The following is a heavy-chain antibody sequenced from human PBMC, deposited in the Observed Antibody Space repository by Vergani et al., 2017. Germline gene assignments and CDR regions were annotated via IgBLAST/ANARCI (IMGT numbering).Heavy chain of an antibody. D-gene: IGHD3-16*01. V-gene: IGHV4-34*02. J-gene: IGHJ4*02. CDR1: GESFSSFY. Sequence: QVQLQQWGAGVVKPSGTLSLTCAVFGESFSSFYWSWIRQPPGKGLGWIGEINNDGHTNYNPSLESRVTVSRDTAKNQCSLNLMSVTAADTAMDYCAVRPRVNRVGGESVTKRTFDYWGQGSLVTVSS. CDR2: INNDGHT. CDR3: AVRPRVNRVGGESVTKRTFDY.